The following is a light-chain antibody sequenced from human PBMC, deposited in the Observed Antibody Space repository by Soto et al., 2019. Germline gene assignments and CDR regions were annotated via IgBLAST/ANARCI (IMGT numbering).Light chain of an antibody. CDR2: GNN. V-gene: IGLV1-40*01. CDR1: SSNIGAGYD. Sequence: QSVLTQPPSVSGAPGQRVTISCTGSSSNIGAGYDVHWYQQFPGTAPKLLIYGNNNRPSGIPDRFSGSKSGTSASLAITGLQAEDEADYYCQSYDRSLSGFWVFGGGTKLTVL. CDR3: QSYDRSLSGFWV. J-gene: IGLJ3*02.